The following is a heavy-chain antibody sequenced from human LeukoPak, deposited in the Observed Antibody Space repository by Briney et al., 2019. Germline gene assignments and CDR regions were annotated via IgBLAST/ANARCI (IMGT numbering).Heavy chain of an antibody. J-gene: IGHJ4*02. Sequence: LETLSLTCTVSGGSISTYYWSWIRQPPGKGLEWIGYIYYSGSTNYNPSLKSRVTISVDTSKNQFSLKLSSVTAADTAVYYCARSHSVWTSFDYWGQGTLVTVSS. CDR2: IYYSGST. CDR3: ARSHSVWTSFDY. V-gene: IGHV4-59*01. CDR1: GGSISTYY. D-gene: IGHD3/OR15-3a*01.